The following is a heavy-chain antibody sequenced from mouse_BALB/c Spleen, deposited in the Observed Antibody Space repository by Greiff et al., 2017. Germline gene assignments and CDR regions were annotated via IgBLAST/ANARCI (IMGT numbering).Heavy chain of an antibody. V-gene: IGHV1-26*01. CDR2: INPYNGAT. J-gene: IGHJ2*01. CDR3: ARDYYGSSYPDY. CDR1: GYSFTGYY. Sequence: EVQLQQSGPELVKPGASVKISCKASGYSFTGYYMHWVKQSHVKSLEWIGRINPYNGATSYNQNFKDKASLTVDKSSSTAYMELHSLTSEDSAVYYCARDYYGSSYPDYWGQGTTLTVSS. D-gene: IGHD1-1*01.